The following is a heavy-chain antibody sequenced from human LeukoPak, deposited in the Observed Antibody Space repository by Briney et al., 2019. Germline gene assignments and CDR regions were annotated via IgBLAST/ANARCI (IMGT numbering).Heavy chain of an antibody. CDR2: VDPNSSGT. CDR1: GYTFTDYY. Sequence: ASVKVSCKASGYTFTDYYIHWVRQAPGQGLEWMGWVDPNSSGTTYAQKFQGRVTLTRDTSISTLYMELDRLTSDDAAVYYCATGGYYRGGGGREYFQFWGQGTLVIVSS. J-gene: IGHJ1*01. V-gene: IGHV1-2*02. CDR3: ATGGYYRGGGGREYFQF. D-gene: IGHD2-15*01.